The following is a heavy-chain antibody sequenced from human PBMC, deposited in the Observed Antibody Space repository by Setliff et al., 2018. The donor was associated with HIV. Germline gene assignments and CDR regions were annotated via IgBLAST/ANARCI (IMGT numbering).Heavy chain of an antibody. CDR3: ARGGANPSWFDS. Sequence: GGSLRLSCAASGFTFSSYWMSWVRQAPGKGLEWVADIKQDGSKAYYMDSVKGRFTISRDNAKNSLYLQMDSLRAEDTAVYYCARGGANPSWFDSWGQGTLVTVS. D-gene: IGHD3-16*01. J-gene: IGHJ5*01. V-gene: IGHV3-7*02. CDR1: GFTFSSYW. CDR2: IKQDGSKA.